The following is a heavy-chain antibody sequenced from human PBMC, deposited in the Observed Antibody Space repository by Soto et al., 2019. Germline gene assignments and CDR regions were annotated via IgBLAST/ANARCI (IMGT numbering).Heavy chain of an antibody. V-gene: IGHV3-30*03. CDR1: GFTFSSYG. CDR2: ISYDGSNK. CDR3: DYDPVPATLGGYVNYYYGMDV. J-gene: IGHJ6*02. D-gene: IGHD3-16*01. Sequence: GGSLRLSCASSGFTFSSYGMHWVRQAPGKGLEWVAVISYDGSNKYYADSVKGRFTISRDNSKNTLYLQLNSQRAEDTAVYYWDYDPVPATLGGYVNYYYGMDVWGQGTTVTVSS.